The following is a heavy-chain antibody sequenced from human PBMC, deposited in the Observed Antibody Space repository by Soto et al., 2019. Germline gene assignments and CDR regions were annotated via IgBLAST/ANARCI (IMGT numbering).Heavy chain of an antibody. J-gene: IGHJ3*02. CDR1: FSGYY. CDR3: AYDSSGYLSAFDI. Sequence: FSGYYWSWIRQPPGKGLEWMGIINPSGGSTSYAQKFQGRVTMTRDTSTSTVYMELSSLRSEDTAVYYCAYDSSGYLSAFDIWGQGTMVTVSS. CDR2: INPSGGST. D-gene: IGHD3-22*01. V-gene: IGHV1-46*01.